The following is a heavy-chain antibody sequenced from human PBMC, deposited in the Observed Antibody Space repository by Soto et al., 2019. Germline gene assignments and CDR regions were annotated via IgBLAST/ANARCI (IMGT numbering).Heavy chain of an antibody. D-gene: IGHD6-13*01. CDR2: ISAYNGNT. CDR3: ARGHSSSWYLFWFDY. V-gene: IGHV1-18*01. CDR1: GYTFTSYG. Sequence: GASVKVSCKASGYTFTSYGISWVRQAPGQGLEWMGWISAYNGNTNYAQKLQGRVTMTTDTSTSTAYMELRSLRSDDTAVYYCARGHSSSWYLFWFDYWGQGTLVTVSS. J-gene: IGHJ4*02.